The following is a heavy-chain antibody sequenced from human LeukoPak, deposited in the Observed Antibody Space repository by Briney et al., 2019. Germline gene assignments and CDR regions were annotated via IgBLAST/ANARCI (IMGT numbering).Heavy chain of an antibody. J-gene: IGHJ5*02. CDR3: AKGGLVHRFDP. Sequence: GGSLRLSCAASGFTVSSNYMSWVRQAPGKGLEWVSVIYSGGSTYYADSVKGRFTISRDNSKNTLYLQMNSLRADDTAVYYRAKGGLVHRFDPWGQGTLVTVSS. CDR1: GFTVSSNY. CDR2: IYSGGST. V-gene: IGHV3-53*01.